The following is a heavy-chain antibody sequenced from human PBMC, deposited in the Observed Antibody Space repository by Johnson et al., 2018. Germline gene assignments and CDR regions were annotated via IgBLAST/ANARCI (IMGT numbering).Heavy chain of an antibody. CDR2: ISYDGSNK. V-gene: IGHV3-30*18. D-gene: IGHD5-18*01. J-gene: IGHJ4*02. CDR1: GFTFSSYG. Sequence: QVQLVQSGGGVVQPGRSLRLSCAASGFTFSSYGMHWVRQAPGQGLEWVAVISYDGSNKYYADSVKGRFTISRDNSKNTLYLQRNSLRAEDTAVYYCAKDRGGYSYGGPDYWGQGTLVTVSS. CDR3: AKDRGGYSYGGPDY.